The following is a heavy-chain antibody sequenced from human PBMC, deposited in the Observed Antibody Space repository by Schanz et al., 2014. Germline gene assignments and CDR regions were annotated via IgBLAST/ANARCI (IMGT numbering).Heavy chain of an antibody. Sequence: QVQLVESGGGVVQPGGSLRLSCAASGFTFSSYGMHWVRQAPGKGLEWVAFVRFDGSERYYADSVKGRFTISRDDSKTTLHLQMNSLRAEDTALYYCAKDVYRGSYSVSSDSWGQGTLVTVSS. D-gene: IGHD5-12*01. J-gene: IGHJ5*01. CDR1: GFTFSSYG. CDR2: VRFDGSER. CDR3: AKDVYRGSYSVSSDS. V-gene: IGHV3-30*02.